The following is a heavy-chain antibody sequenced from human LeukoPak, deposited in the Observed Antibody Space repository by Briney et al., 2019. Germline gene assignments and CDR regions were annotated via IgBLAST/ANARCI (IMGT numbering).Heavy chain of an antibody. CDR2: ISGSGGST. CDR1: GFTFSSYA. Sequence: GGSLRLSCAASGFTFSSYAMSWVRQAPGKGLEWVSAISGSGGSTYYADSVKGRFTISRDNSKNTLYLQTNSLRAEDTAVYYCAKSTLYYYGSGSYFYYGMDVWGQGTTVTVSS. V-gene: IGHV3-23*01. CDR3: AKSTLYYYGSGSYFYYGMDV. D-gene: IGHD3-10*01. J-gene: IGHJ6*02.